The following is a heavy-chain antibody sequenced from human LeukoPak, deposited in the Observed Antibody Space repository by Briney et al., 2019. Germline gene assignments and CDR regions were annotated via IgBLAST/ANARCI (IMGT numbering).Heavy chain of an antibody. V-gene: IGHV3-30*03. CDR3: ARVVVTAIPASYYFDY. D-gene: IGHD2-21*02. CDR2: ISYDGSNK. J-gene: IGHJ4*02. CDR1: GFTFSSYS. Sequence: GGSLRLSCAASGFTFSSYSMNWVRQAPGKGLEWVAVISYDGSNKYYADSVKGRFTISRDNSKNTLYLQMNSLRAEDTAVYYCARVVVTAIPASYYFDYWGQGTLVTVSS.